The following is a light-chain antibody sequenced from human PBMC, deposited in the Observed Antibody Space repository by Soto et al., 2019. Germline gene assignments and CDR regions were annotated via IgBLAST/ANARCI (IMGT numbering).Light chain of an antibody. V-gene: IGLV2-8*01. J-gene: IGLJ2*01. Sequence: QSALTQPPSASGSPGQSVTISCTGTSSDVGGYNYVSWYQQHPGKAPKLMIYEVSKRPSGVPDRFSGYKSGNTASLTVSGLQDEDEADYYCSSYAGSNNLVFGGGTNLTVL. CDR3: SSYAGSNNLV. CDR2: EVS. CDR1: SSDVGGYNY.